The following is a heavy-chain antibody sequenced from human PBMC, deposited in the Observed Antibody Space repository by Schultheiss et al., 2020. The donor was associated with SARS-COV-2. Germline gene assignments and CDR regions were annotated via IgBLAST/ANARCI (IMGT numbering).Heavy chain of an antibody. CDR1: GGSISSYY. V-gene: IGHV4-59*12. CDR3: ARLRRISAAGIKSWFDP. CDR2: IYYSGST. J-gene: IGHJ5*02. Sequence: SQTLSLTCTVSGGSISSYYWSWIRQPPGKGLEWIGYIYYSGSTNYNPSLKSRVTISVDTSKNQFSLKLSSVTAADTAVYFCARLRRISAAGIKSWFDPWGQGMLVTVSS. D-gene: IGHD6-13*01.